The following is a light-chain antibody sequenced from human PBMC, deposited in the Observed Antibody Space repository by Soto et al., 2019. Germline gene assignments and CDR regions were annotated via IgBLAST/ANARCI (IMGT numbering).Light chain of an antibody. CDR3: SSYAGTKNLGV. Sequence: QAVVTQPPSASGSPGQSVAISCTGTSSDVGGYNYVSWYQHHPGKAPKLLIYEVSKRPSGVPDRFSGSKSGNTASLTVSGLQAEDEADYFCSSYAGTKNLGVFGGGTKLTVL. CDR2: EVS. J-gene: IGLJ2*01. CDR1: SSDVGGYNY. V-gene: IGLV2-8*01.